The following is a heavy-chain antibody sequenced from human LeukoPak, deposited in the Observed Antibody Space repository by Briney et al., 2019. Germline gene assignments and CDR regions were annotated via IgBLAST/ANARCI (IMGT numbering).Heavy chain of an antibody. CDR1: GESFSGYY. J-gene: IGHJ4*02. Sequence: SETLSLTCAVYGESFSGYYWTWIRQPPGKGLEWIGEINHSGGTIYNPSLKSRVTISVDTSKNQFSLKLRSVTAADTAVYFCAREGASVTNFDYWGQGTLVTVSS. D-gene: IGHD1-26*01. CDR3: AREGASVTNFDY. CDR2: INHSGGT. V-gene: IGHV4-34*01.